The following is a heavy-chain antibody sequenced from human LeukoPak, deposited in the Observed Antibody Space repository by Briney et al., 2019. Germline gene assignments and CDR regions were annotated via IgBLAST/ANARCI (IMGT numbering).Heavy chain of an antibody. Sequence: SETLSLTCTVSGGSISSYYWSWIRQPPGKGLEWIGYIYYRGSTNYNPSLKSRVTISVDTSKNQFSLKLSSVTAADTAVYYCARSETYYDFWSGSYRQHDAFDIWGQGTMVTVSS. J-gene: IGHJ3*02. V-gene: IGHV4-59*08. CDR3: ARSETYYDFWSGSYRQHDAFDI. CDR1: GGSISSYY. CDR2: IYYRGST. D-gene: IGHD3-3*01.